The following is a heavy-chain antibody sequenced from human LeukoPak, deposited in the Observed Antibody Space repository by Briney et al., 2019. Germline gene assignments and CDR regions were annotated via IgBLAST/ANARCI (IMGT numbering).Heavy chain of an antibody. J-gene: IGHJ4*02. Sequence: GGSLRLSXAASGFTFSSYSMNWVRQAPGKGLEWVSSISSSSSYIYYADSVKGRFTISRDNAKNSLYLQMNSLRAEDTAVYYCARGGYYYDSSGYFWGQGTLVTVSS. CDR2: ISSSSSYI. V-gene: IGHV3-21*01. CDR1: GFTFSSYS. D-gene: IGHD3-22*01. CDR3: ARGGYYYDSSGYF.